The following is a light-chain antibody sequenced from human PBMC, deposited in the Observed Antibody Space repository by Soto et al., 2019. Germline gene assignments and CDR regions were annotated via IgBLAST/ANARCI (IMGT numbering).Light chain of an antibody. CDR3: QHYRTS. V-gene: IGKV3-20*01. CDR1: QSVSSSY. J-gene: IGKJ4*01. Sequence: EIVLTQSPGTLSLSPGERATLSCRASQSVSSSYLAWYQQKPGQAPRQLIYGASSRATGIPDRFSGSGSGTDFTLTIPRLEPDDFAVYYCQHYRTSFGGGTRVEIK. CDR2: GAS.